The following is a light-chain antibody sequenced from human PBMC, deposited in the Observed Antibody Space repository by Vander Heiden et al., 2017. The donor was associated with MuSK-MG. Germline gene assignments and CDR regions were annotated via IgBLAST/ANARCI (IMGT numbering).Light chain of an antibody. CDR3: KQRLQFPFT. V-gene: IGKV2D-29*01. CDR2: EGS. CDR1: QSLLHTDGKTY. J-gene: IGKJ4*01. Sequence: DIVLTQTPLSLSVISGQPASISCRSSQSLLHTDGKTYLYWYLQKAGQPPQLLIYEGSNRGSGVPDRFSGSGSGTDFTLRISRVETEDVGVYYCKQRLQFPFTFGGGTKVEIK.